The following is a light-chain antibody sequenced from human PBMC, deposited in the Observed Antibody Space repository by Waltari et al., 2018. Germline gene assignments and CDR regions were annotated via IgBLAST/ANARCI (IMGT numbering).Light chain of an antibody. CDR1: TGAVTSGFY. CDR3: LLYYGGVHV. J-gene: IGLJ2*01. V-gene: IGLV7-43*01. Sequence: QTVVTQEPSLTVSPGGTVTLTCASNTGAVTSGFYPNWFQQKPGQAPRALIYSTTNKYSCDPARFSGSLLGDKAALTLSGVQPEDEAEYYCLLYYGGVHVFGGGTKLTVL. CDR2: STT.